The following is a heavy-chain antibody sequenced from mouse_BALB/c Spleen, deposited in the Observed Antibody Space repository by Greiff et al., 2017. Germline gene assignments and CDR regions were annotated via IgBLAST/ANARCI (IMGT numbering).Heavy chain of an antibody. CDR3: ARGGYSNFAY. D-gene: IGHD2-3*01. CDR1: GFTFSSYA. V-gene: IGHV5-9-4*01. J-gene: IGHJ3*01. CDR2: ISSGGSYT. Sequence: DVKLVESGGGLVKPGGSLKLSCAASGFTFSSYAMSWVRQSPEKRLEWVAEISSGGSYTYYPDTVTGRFTISRDNAKNTLYLEMSSLRSEDTAMYYCARGGYSNFAYWGQGTLVTVSA.